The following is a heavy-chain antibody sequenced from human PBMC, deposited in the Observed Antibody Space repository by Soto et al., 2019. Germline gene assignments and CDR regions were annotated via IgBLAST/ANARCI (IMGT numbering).Heavy chain of an antibody. D-gene: IGHD6-19*01. CDR3: ARDQGEAVAPLNWYFDL. CDR2: IIPIFGTA. CDR1: GGTFSSYA. V-gene: IGHV1-69*01. J-gene: IGHJ2*01. Sequence: QVQLVQSGAEVKKPGSSVKVSCKASGGTFSSYAISWVRQAPGQGLEWMGGIIPIFGTANYAQKFQGRVTITADESTITAYMELSSLRSEDTAVYYCARDQGEAVAPLNWYFDLWGRGTLVTVSS.